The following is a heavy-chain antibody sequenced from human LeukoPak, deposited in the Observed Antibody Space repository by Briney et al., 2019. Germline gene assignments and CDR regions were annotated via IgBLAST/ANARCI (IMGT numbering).Heavy chain of an antibody. D-gene: IGHD4-17*01. CDR3: ARERDPYGDYFWFDP. V-gene: IGHV1-3*01. CDR2: INAGNGNT. J-gene: IGHJ5*02. Sequence: ASVKVSCKASGYTFTSYAMHWVRQAPGQRLEWMGWINAGNGNTKYSQKFQGRVTITRDTSASTAYMELRSLRSDDTAVYYCARERDPYGDYFWFDPWGQGTLVTVSS. CDR1: GYTFTSYA.